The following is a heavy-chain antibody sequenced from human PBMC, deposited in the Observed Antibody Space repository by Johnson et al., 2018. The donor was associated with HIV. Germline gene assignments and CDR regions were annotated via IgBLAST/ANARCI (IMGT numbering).Heavy chain of an antibody. J-gene: IGHJ3*02. CDR2: IKQDGSEK. CDR1: AFTFSSYW. CDR3: ARGDTAMGYDAFDI. D-gene: IGHD5-18*01. V-gene: IGHV3-7*04. Sequence: VQLVESGGGLVQPGGSLRLSCAASAFTFSSYWMSWVRQAPGKGLEWVANIKQDGSEKYYVDAVKGRFTISRDNAKNSLYLQMNSLRAEDTAVYYCARGDTAMGYDAFDIWGQGTMVTVSS.